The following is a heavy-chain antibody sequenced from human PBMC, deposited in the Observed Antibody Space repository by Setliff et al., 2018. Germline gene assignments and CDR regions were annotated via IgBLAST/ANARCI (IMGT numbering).Heavy chain of an antibody. V-gene: IGHV3-23*01. D-gene: IGHD2-2*01. Sequence: GGSLRLSCAASGFTFSSYTIHWVRQAPGKGLEWVSVIGESGGDTYYADSVKGRFTISRDNAKNSLYLQMNSLRAEDMALYYCAKGGPVPYYGMDVWGQGTTVTVSS. J-gene: IGHJ6*02. CDR2: IGESGGDT. CDR1: GFTFSSYT. CDR3: AKGGPVPYYGMDV.